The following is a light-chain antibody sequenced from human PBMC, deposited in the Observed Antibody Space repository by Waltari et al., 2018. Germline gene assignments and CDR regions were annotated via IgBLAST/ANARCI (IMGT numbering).Light chain of an antibody. CDR3: QQRYHVLLT. CDR2: GAS. Sequence: SRRARQCVRSYFAWYQQKTGQAPRLPIYGASNRATGIPARFSGGGSGTDFTLTISSLEPEDFAVYYCQQRYHVLLTFGGGTKVEIK. J-gene: IGKJ4*01. V-gene: IGKV3-11*01. CDR1: QCVRSY.